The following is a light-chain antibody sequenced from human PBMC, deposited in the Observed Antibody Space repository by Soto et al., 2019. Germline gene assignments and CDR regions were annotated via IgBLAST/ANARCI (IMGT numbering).Light chain of an antibody. J-gene: IGKJ3*01. CDR1: QSVGSTY. CDR3: QQYGTSPLT. CDR2: GVS. V-gene: IGKV3-20*01. Sequence: EIVLTQSPGTLSLSPGERATLSCRASQSVGSTYLAWYQQKPGQAPKLLIYGVSSRATGIPDRFSGSGSGTDFTLTISRLKPEDVAVYYCQQYGTSPLTFGPGTKVDI.